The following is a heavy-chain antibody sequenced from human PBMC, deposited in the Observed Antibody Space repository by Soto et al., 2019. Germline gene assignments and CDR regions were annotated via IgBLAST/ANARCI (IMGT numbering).Heavy chain of an antibody. Sequence: GGSLRLSCAASGFTFSSYSMNWVRQAPGKGLEWVSYISSSSSTIYYADSVKGRFTISRDNAKNSLYLQMNSLRDEDTAVYYCARMREEVITFGGVIVIPDFDYWGQGTLVTVSS. CDR3: ARMREEVITFGGVIVIPDFDY. D-gene: IGHD3-16*02. CDR1: GFTFSSYS. J-gene: IGHJ4*02. CDR2: ISSSSSTI. V-gene: IGHV3-48*02.